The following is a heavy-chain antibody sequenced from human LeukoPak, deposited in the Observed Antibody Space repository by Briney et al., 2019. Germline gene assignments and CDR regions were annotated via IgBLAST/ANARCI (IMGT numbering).Heavy chain of an antibody. V-gene: IGHV4-39*07. CDR3: ARDRRGYCSGGSCFDDAFDI. Sequence: SETLSLTCTVSGGSISSSSYYWGWIRQPPGKGLEWIGSIYYSGSTYYNPSLKSRVTISVDTSKNQFSLKLSSVTAADTAVYYCARDRRGYCSGGSCFDDAFDIWGQGTMVTVSS. J-gene: IGHJ3*02. D-gene: IGHD2-15*01. CDR2: IYYSGST. CDR1: GGSISSSSYY.